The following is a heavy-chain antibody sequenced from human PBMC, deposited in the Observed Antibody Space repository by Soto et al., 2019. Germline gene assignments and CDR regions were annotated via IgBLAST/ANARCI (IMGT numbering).Heavy chain of an antibody. CDR1: GGSITSGGYY. CDR2: IYYGGIT. J-gene: IGHJ5*02. CDR3: AIGIWVRGIIGFNWFEP. D-gene: IGHD3-10*01. V-gene: IGHV4-31*03. Sequence: PSETLSLTCSVSGGSITSGGYYWNWIRQHPGKGLEWIGYIYYGGITYYNPSLKSRITISVDTSKNQFSLKLSSATAADTAMYYCAIGIWVRGIIGFNWFEPWGQGTLVTVS.